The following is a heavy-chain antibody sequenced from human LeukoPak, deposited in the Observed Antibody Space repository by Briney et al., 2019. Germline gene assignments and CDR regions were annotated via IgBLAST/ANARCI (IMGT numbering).Heavy chain of an antibody. V-gene: IGHV3-23*01. Sequence: PGGSLRLSCAASGFTSSSYAMSWVRQAPGKGLEWVSAISGSGGSTYYADSVKGRFTISRDNSKNTLHLQMNSLRAEDTAVYYCAKGVLSSSPAHFDYWGQGTLVTVSS. CDR1: GFTSSSYA. CDR3: AKGVLSSSPAHFDY. CDR2: ISGSGGST. D-gene: IGHD6-13*01. J-gene: IGHJ4*02.